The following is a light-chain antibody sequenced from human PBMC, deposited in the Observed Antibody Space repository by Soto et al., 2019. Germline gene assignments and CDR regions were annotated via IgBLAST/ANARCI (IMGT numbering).Light chain of an antibody. J-gene: IGKJ1*01. CDR2: DTY. Sequence: EIVLTQSPGTLSLSPGQRATVSCSASQSVGGNSLAWYQQRPGQAPRLLIYDTYKRATGITDRFSGSGSGTDFTLTISRLEPADFAVYYCQQYQNSPRTVGQGTQVEIK. CDR1: QSVGGNS. V-gene: IGKV3-20*01. CDR3: QQYQNSPRT.